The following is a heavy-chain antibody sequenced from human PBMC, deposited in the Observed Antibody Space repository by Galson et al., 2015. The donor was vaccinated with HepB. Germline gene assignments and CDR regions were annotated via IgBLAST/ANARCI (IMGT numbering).Heavy chain of an antibody. Sequence: KVSCKGSGYSFTNYWIGWVRQMPGKGLEWMGIIYPGDSETRYSPSFQGQVTFSVDKSISTAYAQWSSLKASDTAMYFCARVSNWFDPWGQGTLVTVSS. CDR2: IYPGDSET. CDR3: ARVSNWFDP. J-gene: IGHJ5*02. CDR1: GYSFTNYW. V-gene: IGHV5-51*01.